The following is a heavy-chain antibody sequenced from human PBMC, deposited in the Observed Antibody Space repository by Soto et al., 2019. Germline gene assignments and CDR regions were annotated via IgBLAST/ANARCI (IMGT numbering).Heavy chain of an antibody. D-gene: IGHD3-3*01. V-gene: IGHV1-46*03. Sequence: QVQLVQSGAEVKKPGASVKVSCKASGYTFTSYYMHWVRQAPGQGLEWMGIINPSGGSTSYAQKFQGRVTMTRDTSTSTVYMELSSLRSEDTALYYCARTEWLFRYFDYWGQGTLVTVSS. CDR3: ARTEWLFRYFDY. CDR2: INPSGGST. CDR1: GYTFTSYY. J-gene: IGHJ4*02.